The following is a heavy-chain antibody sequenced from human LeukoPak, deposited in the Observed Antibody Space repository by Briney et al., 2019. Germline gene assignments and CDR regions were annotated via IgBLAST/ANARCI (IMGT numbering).Heavy chain of an antibody. J-gene: IGHJ6*02. D-gene: IGHD3-9*01. CDR2: INSDGSST. CDR3: ARDRDDILTGFQYYYYGMDV. CDR1: GFTFSSYW. Sequence: PGGSLRLSCAASGFTFSSYWMHWVRHATGKGLVWVSRINSDGSSTSYADSVKGRFTISRDNAKNTLYLQMNSLRAEDTAVYYCARDRDDILTGFQYYYYGMDVWGQGTTVTVSS. V-gene: IGHV3-74*01.